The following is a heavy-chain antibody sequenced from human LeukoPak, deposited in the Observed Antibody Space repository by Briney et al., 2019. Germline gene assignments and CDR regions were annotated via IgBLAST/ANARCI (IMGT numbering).Heavy chain of an antibody. CDR1: GGSFSGYY. D-gene: IGHD2-2*02. Sequence: SETLSLTCAVYGGSFSGYYWSWIRQPPGKGLEWIGEINHSGSTNCNPSLKSRVTISVDTSKNQFSLKLSSVTAADTAVYYCARGILGYCSSTSCYTYYYYYMDVWGKGTTVTVSS. CDR2: INHSGST. J-gene: IGHJ6*03. CDR3: ARGILGYCSSTSCYTYYYYYMDV. V-gene: IGHV4-34*01.